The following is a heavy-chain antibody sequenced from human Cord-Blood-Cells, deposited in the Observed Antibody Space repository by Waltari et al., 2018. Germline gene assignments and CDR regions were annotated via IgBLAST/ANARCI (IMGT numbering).Heavy chain of an antibody. D-gene: IGHD1-26*01. J-gene: IGHJ3*02. CDR2: IYSGGST. V-gene: IGHV3-53*02. CDR3: ATARVGACDI. Sequence: EVQLVETGGGLIQPGGSLRLSCAASGFTVSSNYMSWVRQAPGKGLAWVSVIYSGGSTYYADSVKGRFTSSRDNSKNTLYLQMNSLRAEDTAVYYWATARVGACDIWGQGTMVTVSS. CDR1: GFTVSSNY.